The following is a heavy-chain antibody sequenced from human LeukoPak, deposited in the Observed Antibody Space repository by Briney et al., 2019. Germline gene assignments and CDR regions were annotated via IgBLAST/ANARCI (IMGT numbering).Heavy chain of an antibody. CDR3: ARDITMVRGVPF. Sequence: GGSLRLSCAASGFTFSSYWMHWVRQAPGKGLVLVSRINSDGSSTSYADSVKGRFTISRDNAKNTLYLQMNSLRAEDTAVYYCARDITMVRGVPFWGQGTLVTVSS. CDR2: INSDGSST. D-gene: IGHD3-10*01. CDR1: GFTFSSYW. J-gene: IGHJ4*02. V-gene: IGHV3-74*01.